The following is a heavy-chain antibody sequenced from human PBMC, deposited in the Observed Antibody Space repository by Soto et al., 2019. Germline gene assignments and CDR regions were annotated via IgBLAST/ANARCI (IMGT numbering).Heavy chain of an antibody. CDR1: GVTFSNYA. V-gene: IGHV1-69*01. Sequence: QVRLVQSGAGVKKPGSSVKVSCKASGVTFSNYAITWLRLAPVQGLEWLGGIIPVYGTVNYQQKYKGTATLTADECRSTEYSVQNRLRSEDTAVYYFASDKLYTPSFGNWFDPWGHGPRVIVS. J-gene: IGHJ5*02. CDR2: IIPVYGTV. D-gene: IGHD5-18*01. CDR3: ASDKLYTPSFGNWFDP.